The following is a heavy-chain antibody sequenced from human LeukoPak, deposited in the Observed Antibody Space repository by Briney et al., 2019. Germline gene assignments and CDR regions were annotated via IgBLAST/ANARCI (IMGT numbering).Heavy chain of an antibody. CDR2: IYSGGST. Sequence: GGSLRLSCEASGFTVSSSYMSWVRQAPGKGLEWVSLIYSGGSTYYADSVKGRFTISRDNSKNTLYLQMNSLRPEDTAVYYCAKGYNYAYEYWGQGTLVTVSS. V-gene: IGHV3-53*01. CDR1: GFTVSSSY. CDR3: AKGYNYAYEY. D-gene: IGHD5-18*01. J-gene: IGHJ4*02.